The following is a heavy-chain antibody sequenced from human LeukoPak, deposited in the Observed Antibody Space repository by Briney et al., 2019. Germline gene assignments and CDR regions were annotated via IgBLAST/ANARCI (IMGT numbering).Heavy chain of an antibody. CDR3: ARVRYCSSTSCYPPDY. D-gene: IGHD2-2*01. J-gene: IGHJ4*02. CDR2: IYYSGST. Sequence: SETLSLTCAVYGGSFSGYYWSWIRQPPGKGLEWIGYIYYSGSTNYNPSLKSRVTISVDTSKNQFSLKLSSVTAADTAVYYCARVRYCSSTSCYPPDYWGQGTLVTVSS. V-gene: IGHV4-59*01. CDR1: GGSFSGYY.